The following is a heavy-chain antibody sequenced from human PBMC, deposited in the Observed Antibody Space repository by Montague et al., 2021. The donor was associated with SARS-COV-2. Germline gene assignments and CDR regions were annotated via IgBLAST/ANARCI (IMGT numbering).Heavy chain of an antibody. Sequence: SETLSLTCAVSGDSMSSNNWWTWVRQPPGKGLEWIGEIHHIMGTTYNPSLKSRVSIAVDKSRNQFSLNLNSVTAADTAFYYCATVFGGCSATSCYLYNWGRGTLVTVSS. CDR2: IHHIMGT. V-gene: IGHV4-4*02. CDR1: GDSMSSNNW. D-gene: IGHD2-2*01. J-gene: IGHJ4*02. CDR3: ATVFGGCSATSCYLYN.